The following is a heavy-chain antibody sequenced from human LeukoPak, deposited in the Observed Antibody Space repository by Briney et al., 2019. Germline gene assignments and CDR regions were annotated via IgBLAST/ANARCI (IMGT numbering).Heavy chain of an antibody. V-gene: IGHV1-2*02. D-gene: IGHD1-1*01. J-gene: IGHJ5*02. CDR1: GYTFTGYY. CDR3: ARSGWNGVSANWFDP. Sequence: ASVKVSCKASGYTFTGYYMHWVRQAPGQGLEWMGWINPNSGGTNYAQKFQGRVTMTRDTSISTAYMELSSLRSEDTAVYYCARSGWNGVSANWFDPWGQGTQVTVSS. CDR2: INPNSGGT.